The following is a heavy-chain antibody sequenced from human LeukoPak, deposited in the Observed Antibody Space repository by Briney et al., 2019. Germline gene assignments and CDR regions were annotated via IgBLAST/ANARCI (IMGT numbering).Heavy chain of an antibody. CDR2: INPSGGST. V-gene: IGHV1-46*01. D-gene: IGHD1-26*01. CDR3: ARKKLLGMNAFDI. J-gene: IGHJ3*02. CDR1: GYNFINHG. Sequence: GASVKVSCKASGYNFINHGVTWVRQAPGQGLEWMGIINPSGGSTSYAQKFQGRVTMTRDMSTSTVYMELSSLRSEDTAVYYCARKKLLGMNAFDIWGQGTMVTVSS.